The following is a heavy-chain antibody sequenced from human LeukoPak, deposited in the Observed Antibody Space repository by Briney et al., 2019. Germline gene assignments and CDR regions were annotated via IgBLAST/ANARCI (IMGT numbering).Heavy chain of an antibody. Sequence: SETLSLTCTVSGGSISPYYWSWIRQPPGKGLEWLGYVYYSGSTNYNPSLKSRVTMSVDASKNQFSLKLGSVTAADTAVYYCAEYIRRSGTYNFDFWGQGTLVTVSS. CDR2: VYYSGST. CDR3: AEYIRRSGTYNFDF. D-gene: IGHD5-24*01. J-gene: IGHJ4*02. V-gene: IGHV4-59*01. CDR1: GGSISPYY.